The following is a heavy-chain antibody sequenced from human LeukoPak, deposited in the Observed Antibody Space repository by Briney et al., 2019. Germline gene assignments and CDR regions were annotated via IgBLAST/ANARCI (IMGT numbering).Heavy chain of an antibody. D-gene: IGHD5-12*01. Sequence: GGSLRLSCAASGFTFSNAWMTWVRQAPGKGLEWVGRVKSKTDGGTTDYAAHVKGRFTISRDDSKSTLYLQMDSLKTEDTAVYYCTTDTKDIVTTIGALDFWGQGTLVTVSS. CDR3: TTDTKDIVTTIGALDF. CDR1: GFTFSNAW. V-gene: IGHV3-15*01. J-gene: IGHJ4*02. CDR2: VKSKTDGGTT.